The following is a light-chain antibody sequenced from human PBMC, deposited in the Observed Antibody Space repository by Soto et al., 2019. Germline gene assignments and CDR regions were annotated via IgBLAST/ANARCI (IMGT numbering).Light chain of an antibody. CDR3: HHHNNWPRT. CDR2: GAS. Sequence: EIVMTQSPATLSVSPGERATLSCRASQSVSGNLAWYQQKPGQAPRLLIYGASTRATGIPARFSGSGSGTEFTLTISSLQSEDFAVYYCHHHNNWPRTFGQGTKVEIK. V-gene: IGKV3-15*01. CDR1: QSVSGN. J-gene: IGKJ1*01.